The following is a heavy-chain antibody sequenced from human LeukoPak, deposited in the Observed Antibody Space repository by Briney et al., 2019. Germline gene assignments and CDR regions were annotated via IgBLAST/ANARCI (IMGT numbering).Heavy chain of an antibody. J-gene: IGHJ6*03. V-gene: IGHV4-4*07. CDR1: GASIRSSY. D-gene: IGHD6-13*01. CDR2: ISTSGRT. CDR3: ARHGTHFSHYYYYMDV. Sequence: PSETLSLTCTVSGASIRSSYWIWIRQSVGKGLEWIGRISTSGRTDYNPSLKSRVTISVGTSKNQFSLKLSSVTAADTAVYYCARHGTHFSHYYYYMDVWGKGTTVTVSS.